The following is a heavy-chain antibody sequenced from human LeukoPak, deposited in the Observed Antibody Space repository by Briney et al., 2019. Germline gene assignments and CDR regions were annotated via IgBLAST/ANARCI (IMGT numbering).Heavy chain of an antibody. Sequence: GGSLRLSCLASGFTFSTYDMTWVRLAAGRGLERDSVVSGKGGSTTYYAASVKGRFTISRDNSKHTLYLEMNSRIAEDTAVDYCARGGWLDDWGQGTLVTVSS. CDR1: GFTFSTYD. CDR3: ARGGWLDD. V-gene: IGHV3-23*01. CDR2: VSGKGGST. J-gene: IGHJ4*02.